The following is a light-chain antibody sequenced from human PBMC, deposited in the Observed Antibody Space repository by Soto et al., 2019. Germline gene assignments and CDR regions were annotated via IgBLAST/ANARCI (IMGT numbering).Light chain of an antibody. CDR3: AAWDDNVSGYV. V-gene: IGLV1-47*02. J-gene: IGLJ1*01. CDR1: SSNIAINY. CDR2: STT. Sequence: QSVLTQPPSASVTPGQRVSISFSGSSSNIAINYVYWYQQLTGTAPKLLIYSTTQRPSGVPDRFSGSKSGTSASLAISRLRSEDEADYYCAAWDDNVSGYVFGPGTKLTVL.